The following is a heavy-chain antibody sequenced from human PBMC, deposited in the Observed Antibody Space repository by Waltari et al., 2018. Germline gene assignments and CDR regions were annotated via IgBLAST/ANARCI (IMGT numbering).Heavy chain of an antibody. J-gene: IGHJ4*02. V-gene: IGHV4-34*01. CDR1: GGSFSDYS. Sequence: QVQLQQWGAGLLKPSETLSLTCGFYGGSFSDYSWNWIRQPPGKGLEWIGEIHPSGIINYNPSLKSRVTMSADTSKNQFSLKLSSVTAADTAVYYCARGSDHAKTGYWGQGILVTVSS. CDR2: IHPSGII. D-gene: IGHD2-21*02. CDR3: ARGSDHAKTGY.